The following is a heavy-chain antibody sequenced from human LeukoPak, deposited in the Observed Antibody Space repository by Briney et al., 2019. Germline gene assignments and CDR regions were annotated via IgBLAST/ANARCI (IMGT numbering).Heavy chain of an antibody. D-gene: IGHD1-26*01. V-gene: IGHV4-59*02. CDR3: ARVRLSGTYLDAFDI. CDR2: IYYSGST. J-gene: IGHJ3*02. CDR1: GGSVSSYY. Sequence: PSETLSLTCTVSGGSVSSYYWSWIRQPPGKGLEWIGYIYYSGSTNYNPSLKSRVTISVDTSKNPFSLKLNSVTTADTAVYYCARVRLSGTYLDAFDIWGQGTMVTVSS.